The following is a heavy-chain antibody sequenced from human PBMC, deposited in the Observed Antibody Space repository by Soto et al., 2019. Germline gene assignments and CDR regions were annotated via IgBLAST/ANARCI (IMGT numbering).Heavy chain of an antibody. CDR1: GFTFSSYS. V-gene: IGHV3-21*01. J-gene: IGHJ4*02. CDR2: ISSSSSYI. D-gene: IGHD5-12*01. CDR3: ARVGQVDIVAAREYYFDY. Sequence: GGSLRLSCAASGFTFSSYSMNWVRQAPGKGLEWVSSISSSSSYIYYADSVKGRFTISRDNAKNSLYLQMNSLRAEDTAVYYCARVGQVDIVAAREYYFDYWGQGTLVTVSS.